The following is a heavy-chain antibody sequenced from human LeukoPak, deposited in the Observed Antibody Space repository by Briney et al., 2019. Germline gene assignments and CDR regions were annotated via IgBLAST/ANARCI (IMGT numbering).Heavy chain of an antibody. Sequence: SVKVSCKASGGTFSSYAISWVRQAPGQGLEWMGGIIPIFGTANYAQKFQGRGTITTDESTTTAYMELSSLRSEDTAVYYCARGGVVVPAAIGGGAFDIWGQGTMVTVSS. CDR2: IIPIFGTA. J-gene: IGHJ3*02. D-gene: IGHD2-2*02. V-gene: IGHV1-69*05. CDR1: GGTFSSYA. CDR3: ARGGVVVPAAIGGGAFDI.